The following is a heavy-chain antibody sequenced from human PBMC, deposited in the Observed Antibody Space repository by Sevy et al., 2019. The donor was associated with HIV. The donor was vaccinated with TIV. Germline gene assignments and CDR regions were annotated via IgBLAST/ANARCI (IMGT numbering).Heavy chain of an antibody. CDR1: GFTFDDYT. CDR2: ISWDGGST. CDR3: AKDKDSRASYYYYYGMDV. J-gene: IGHJ6*02. Sequence: GGCLRLSCAASGFTFDDYTMHWVRQAPGKGLEWVSLISWDGGSTYYADSVKGRFTISRDNSKNSLYLQMNSLRTEDTALYYCAKDKDSRASYYYYYGMDVWGQGTTVTVSS. V-gene: IGHV3-43*01.